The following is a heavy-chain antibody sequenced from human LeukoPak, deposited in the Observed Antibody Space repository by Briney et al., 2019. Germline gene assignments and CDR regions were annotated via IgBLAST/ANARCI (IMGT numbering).Heavy chain of an antibody. V-gene: IGHV1-2*02. J-gene: IGHJ6*02. Sequence: ASVKVSCKASGYTFTGYYMHWVRQAPGRGLEWMGWINPNSGGTNYAQKFQGRVTMTRDTSISTAYMELSRLRSDDPAVYYCATYCSGGSCYPDDNYYGMDVWGQGTTVTVSS. CDR3: ATYCSGGSCYPDDNYYGMDV. CDR2: INPNSGGT. CDR1: GYTFTGYY. D-gene: IGHD2-15*01.